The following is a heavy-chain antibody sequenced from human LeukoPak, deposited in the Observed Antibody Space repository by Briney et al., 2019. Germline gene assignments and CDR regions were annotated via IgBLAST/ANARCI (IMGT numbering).Heavy chain of an antibody. CDR2: ISSSSSYI. CDR3: ARGKAAAGTDYYYYYGMDV. Sequence: GGSLRLSCAASGFTFSSYSMNWVRQAPGKGLEWVSSISSSSSYIYYADSVKGRFTISRDNAKNSLYLQMNSLRAEDTAVYYCARGKAAAGTDYYYYYGMDVWGQGTTVTVSS. CDR1: GFTFSSYS. D-gene: IGHD6-13*01. V-gene: IGHV3-21*01. J-gene: IGHJ6*02.